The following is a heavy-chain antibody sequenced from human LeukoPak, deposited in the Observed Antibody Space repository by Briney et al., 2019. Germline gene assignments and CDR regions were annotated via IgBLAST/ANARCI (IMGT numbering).Heavy chain of an antibody. J-gene: IGHJ6*03. CDR2: IRYDGSNK. V-gene: IGHV3-30*02. CDR3: ARGVDTAMVDYYYYYMDV. D-gene: IGHD5-18*01. CDR1: GFTFSSYG. Sequence: SGGSLRLSCAASGFTFSSYGMHWVRQAPGKGLEWVAFIRYDGSNKYYADPAKGRFTISRDNSKNTLYLQMNSLRAEDTAVYYCARGVDTAMVDYYYYYMDVWGKGTTVTVSS.